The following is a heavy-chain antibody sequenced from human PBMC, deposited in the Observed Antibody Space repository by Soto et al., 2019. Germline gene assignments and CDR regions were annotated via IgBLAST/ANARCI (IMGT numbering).Heavy chain of an antibody. CDR3: ARSSHLVAYGMDV. Sequence: SGGSLRLSCAASGFTFSSYWMTWVRQAPGKGLEWVANIKEDGSERNHVDSVKGRFTISRDNAKDSLYLQMNSLRAEDTAVYYCARSSHLVAYGMDVWGQGTTVTVSS. J-gene: IGHJ6*02. CDR2: IKEDGSER. CDR1: GFTFSSYW. D-gene: IGHD2-21*01. V-gene: IGHV3-7*01.